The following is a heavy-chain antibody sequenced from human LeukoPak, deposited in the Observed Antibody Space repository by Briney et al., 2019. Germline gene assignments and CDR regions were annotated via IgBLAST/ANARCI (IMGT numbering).Heavy chain of an antibody. J-gene: IGHJ3*02. Sequence: PSETLSLTCTVSGGSISNSYWTWIRQPAGKGLEWIGRIYPSGTTNYSPSLKSRVTMSVDTSKNQFSLKLSSVTAADTAVYYCARDRSIVVVPAASDAFDIWGQGTMVTVSS. CDR2: IYPSGTT. CDR3: ARDRSIVVVPAASDAFDI. CDR1: GGSISNSY. D-gene: IGHD2-2*01. V-gene: IGHV4-4*07.